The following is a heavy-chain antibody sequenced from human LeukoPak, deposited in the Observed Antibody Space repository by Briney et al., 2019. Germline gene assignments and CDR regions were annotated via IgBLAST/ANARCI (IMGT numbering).Heavy chain of an antibody. D-gene: IGHD3-16*01. J-gene: IGHJ4*02. Sequence: PGGSLRLSCAASGFTFSSYSMNWVRQAPGKGLEWVSYISSSSKTIYYADSVKGRFTISRDNAKNSLYLQMNSLRGEDTAVYYCAKEIGASLPFDYWGQGTLVTVSS. CDR2: ISSSSKTI. V-gene: IGHV3-48*01. CDR3: AKEIGASLPFDY. CDR1: GFTFSSYS.